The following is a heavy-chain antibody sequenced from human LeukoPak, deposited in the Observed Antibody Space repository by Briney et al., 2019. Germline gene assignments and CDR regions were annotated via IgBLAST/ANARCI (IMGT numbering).Heavy chain of an antibody. CDR1: GFTFSSYA. V-gene: IGHV3-23*01. CDR3: AKDSTMVRGVITSYYYMDV. CDR2: ISGSGGST. Sequence: QPGGSLRLSCAASGFTFSSYAMSWVRQAPGKGLEWVSAISGSGGSTYYADSVKGRFTISRDNSKNTLYLQMNSLRAEDTALYYCAKDSTMVRGVITSYYYMDVWGKGTTVTVSS. J-gene: IGHJ6*03. D-gene: IGHD3-10*01.